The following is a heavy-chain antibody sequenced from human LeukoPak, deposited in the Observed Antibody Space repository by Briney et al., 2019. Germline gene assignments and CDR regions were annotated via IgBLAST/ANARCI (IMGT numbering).Heavy chain of an antibody. Sequence: ASVKVSCKASGYTFTGYFIHWVRQAPGQGLEGMVWINPNSGGTNYAQKFQVRVTMTRDRAISTAYMELSRLTSDDTAVYYCARDERYDSSGYPLDYWGQGTLVTVSS. CDR2: INPNSGGT. CDR1: GYTFTGYF. CDR3: ARDERYDSSGYPLDY. V-gene: IGHV1-2*02. D-gene: IGHD3-22*01. J-gene: IGHJ4*02.